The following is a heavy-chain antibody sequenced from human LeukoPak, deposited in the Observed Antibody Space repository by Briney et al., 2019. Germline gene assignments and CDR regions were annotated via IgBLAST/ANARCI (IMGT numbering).Heavy chain of an antibody. CDR2: VSPDSGDT. CDR3: TRGRAAGD. Sequence: ASVTVLCKSFGYAVTSKGVNWVRRATGQEIEWMGWVSPDSGDTGYAPNFRGRVTMTTDTSINTAYMELTSLTSEDTAIYCCTRGRAAGDWGQGTLVTVSS. D-gene: IGHD6-19*01. J-gene: IGHJ4*02. V-gene: IGHV1-8*01. CDR1: GYAVTSKG.